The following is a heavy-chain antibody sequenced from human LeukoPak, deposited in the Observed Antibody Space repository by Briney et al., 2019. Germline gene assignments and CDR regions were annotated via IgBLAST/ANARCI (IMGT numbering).Heavy chain of an antibody. CDR3: ARQQWLDPWRIDR. D-gene: IGHD2-8*01. Sequence: PSETLSLTCTVSGGSFTGYYWHWLRQPPVKGLEWIGYIYYSGSTNYNPSLKSRVTISVDTSKNQFSLKLSSVTAADTAVYYCARQQWLDPWRIDRWGQGALVIVSS. V-gene: IGHV4-59*08. CDR1: GGSFTGYY. J-gene: IGHJ5*02. CDR2: IYYSGST.